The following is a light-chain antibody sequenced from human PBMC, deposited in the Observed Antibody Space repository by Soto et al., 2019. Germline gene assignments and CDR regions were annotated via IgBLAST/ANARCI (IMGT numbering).Light chain of an antibody. V-gene: IGLV2-14*03. Sequence: QSALTQPASVSGSPGQSITISCTGTSRDIGAYDFVSWYQQHPDKAPNLMIYEVSNRPSGVSNRFSGSKSVNTATLTISGLQAEDEADYYCSSYTSSSTRVFGTGTKVTVL. J-gene: IGLJ1*01. CDR1: SRDIGAYDF. CDR3: SSYTSSSTRV. CDR2: EVS.